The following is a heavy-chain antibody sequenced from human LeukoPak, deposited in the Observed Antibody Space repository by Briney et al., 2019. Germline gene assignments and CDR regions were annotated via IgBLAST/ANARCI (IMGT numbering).Heavy chain of an antibody. CDR1: GFTFSSYS. D-gene: IGHD3-22*01. V-gene: IGHV3-21*01. Sequence: PGGSLRLSCAASGFTFSSYSMIWVRQAPGKGLEWVSSISSSSSYIYYADSVKGRFTISRDNAKNSLYLQMNSLRAEDTAVYYCARVVGTMIGGGNYWGQGTLVTVSS. J-gene: IGHJ4*02. CDR3: ARVVGTMIGGGNY. CDR2: ISSSSSYI.